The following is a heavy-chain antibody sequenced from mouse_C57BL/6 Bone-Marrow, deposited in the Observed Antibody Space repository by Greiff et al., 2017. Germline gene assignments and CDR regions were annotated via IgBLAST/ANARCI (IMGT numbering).Heavy chain of an antibody. V-gene: IGHV1-72*01. J-gene: IGHJ2*01. D-gene: IGHD2-4*01. CDR2: IDPNSGGT. Sequence: QVQLQQPGAELVKPGASVKLSCKASGYTFTSYWMHWVKQRPGRGLEWIGRIDPNSGGTKYNEKFKSKATLTVDKPSSTAYLQRSSLTSEDSAVYSGARPVYYDYGGYFDYWGQGTTLTVSS. CDR1: GYTFTSYW. CDR3: ARPVYYDYGGYFDY.